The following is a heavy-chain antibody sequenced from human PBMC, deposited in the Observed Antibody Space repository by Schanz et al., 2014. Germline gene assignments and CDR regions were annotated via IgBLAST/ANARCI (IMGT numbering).Heavy chain of an antibody. J-gene: IGHJ3*02. CDR2: ISSSSSYT. D-gene: IGHD7-27*01. Sequence: QVQLVESGGGLVKPGGSLRLSCVASGFTFSDYYMSWIRQAPGKGLEWVSYISSSSSYTNYADSVKGRFTISRDNAKNSLYLEMTSLRGEDTAVYYCARENLNWEAFDIWGQGTVVTVSS. CDR3: ARENLNWEAFDI. V-gene: IGHV3-11*05. CDR1: GFTFSDYY.